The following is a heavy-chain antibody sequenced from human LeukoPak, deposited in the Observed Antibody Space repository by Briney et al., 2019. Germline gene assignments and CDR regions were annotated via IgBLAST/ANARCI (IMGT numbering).Heavy chain of an antibody. D-gene: IGHD4-11*01. V-gene: IGHV4-59*01. J-gene: IGHJ6*03. CDR1: DDSPTMYY. CDR2: VYHTGST. Sequence: SETLSLTCSVSDDSPTMYYWTWIRQPPGKGLEWIGYVYHTGSTHFNPSLNGRDSISRDTSKNLFSLWLQSVTATVTAVYFGARGRVSSGTGYSTYYYYFYMDVWGKGTTVTVSS. CDR3: ARGRVSSGTGYSTYYYYFYMDV.